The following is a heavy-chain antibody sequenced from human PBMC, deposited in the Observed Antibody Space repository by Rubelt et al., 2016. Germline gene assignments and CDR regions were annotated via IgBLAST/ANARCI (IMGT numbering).Heavy chain of an antibody. J-gene: IGHJ4*02. CDR1: GGSFSGYY. V-gene: IGHV4-34*11. CDR3: ARAPNTAMISAYFDC. D-gene: IGHD5-18*01. CDR2: TYDSGTT. Sequence: QVQLQQWGAGLLKPSENLSLTCAVFGGSFSGYYWTWIRQPPGEGLEWIGYTYDSGTTNYNPSIKSRVSISVDTSKNQFSLKLSSVAAADTAVYYCARAPNTAMISAYFDCWGQGTLVTVSS.